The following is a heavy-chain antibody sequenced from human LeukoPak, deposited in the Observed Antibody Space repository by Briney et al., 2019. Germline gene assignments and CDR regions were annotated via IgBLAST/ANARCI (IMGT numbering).Heavy chain of an antibody. CDR3: ARRPLWRRVDY. CDR1: GYTFTSYG. J-gene: IGHJ4*02. Sequence: ASVKVSCEASGYTFTSYGISWVREAPGQGRGWRGCISAYKGNTSYAQKLQGRVTMTTDTPTSTAYIQPRSLGSGDTAVYYCARRPLWRRVDYWRQGTLVTVSS. V-gene: IGHV1-18*01. D-gene: IGHD3-10*01. CDR2: ISAYKGNT.